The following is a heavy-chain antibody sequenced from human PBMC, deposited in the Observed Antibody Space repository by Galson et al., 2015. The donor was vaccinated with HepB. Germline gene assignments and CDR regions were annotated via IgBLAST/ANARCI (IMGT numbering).Heavy chain of an antibody. Sequence: SLRLSCAASGFTFSSSWKHWVRQAPGKGLMWVSRITSDGRSTAYADSVKGRFTISRDNAKNTLYLQMISLGAEDTAVYYCARNSRTDFDSWGQGTLVTVSS. J-gene: IGHJ4*02. CDR2: ITSDGRST. V-gene: IGHV3-74*01. CDR1: GFTFSSSW. CDR3: ARNSRTDFDS. D-gene: IGHD2/OR15-2a*01.